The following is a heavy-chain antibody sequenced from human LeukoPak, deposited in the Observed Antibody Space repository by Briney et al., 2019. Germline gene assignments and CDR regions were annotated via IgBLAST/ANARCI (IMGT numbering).Heavy chain of an antibody. J-gene: IGHJ5*02. D-gene: IGHD6-13*01. V-gene: IGHV2-70*04. CDR1: GFSLSTRGMR. CDR2: IDWDDDK. CDR3: ARTSIAAAGTAFDP. Sequence: SGPALVKPTQTLTLTCTFSGFSLSTRGMRVSWIRQPPGKALEWLARIDWDDDKFYSTSLKTRLTISKDTSKNQAVLTMTNMDPVDTATYYCARTSIAAAGTAFDPWGQGTLVTVSS.